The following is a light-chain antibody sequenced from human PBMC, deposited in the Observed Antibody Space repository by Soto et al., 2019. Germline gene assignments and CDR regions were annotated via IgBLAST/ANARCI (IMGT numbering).Light chain of an antibody. CDR2: DAS. CDR3: QQYNSYSWT. J-gene: IGKJ1*01. Sequence: DIQMTQSPSTLSASVGDRVTITCRASQSISSWLAWYQQKSGKAPKVLIYDASRLESGVPSRFSGSGSGTEFTLTISSLQPVDFATYYCQQYNSYSWTFGQGTKVEIK. V-gene: IGKV1-5*01. CDR1: QSISSW.